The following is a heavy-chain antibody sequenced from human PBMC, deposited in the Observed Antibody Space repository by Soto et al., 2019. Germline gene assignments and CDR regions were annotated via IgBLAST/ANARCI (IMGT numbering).Heavy chain of an antibody. CDR3: TRDRYSSGWYALDY. CDR2: IWYDGSNK. Sequence: QVQLVESGGGVVQPGRSLRLSCAASGFTFSSYGKHWVRQATDKELEWLAVIWYDGSNKYYADSVKGRFTISRDNSKNTLYLHMNSLRAEDTAVYYWTRDRYSSGWYALDYWGQGTLVTVSS. CDR1: GFTFSSYG. V-gene: IGHV3-33*01. J-gene: IGHJ4*02. D-gene: IGHD6-19*01.